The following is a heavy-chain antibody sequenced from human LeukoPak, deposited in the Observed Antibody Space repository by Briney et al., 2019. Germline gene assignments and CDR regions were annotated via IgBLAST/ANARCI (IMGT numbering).Heavy chain of an antibody. V-gene: IGHV3-30*02. CDR1: GFTFSSYG. CDR3: AKVANYGSADAFDI. D-gene: IGHD3-10*01. J-gene: IGHJ3*02. CDR2: IRYDGNNK. Sequence: GGSLRLSCAASGFTFSSYGMHWVRQAPGKGLEWVAFIRYDGNNKYYADSVKGRFTISRDNSKNTLSLQMNSLRAEDTAVFYCAKVANYGSADAFDIWGQGTMVTVSS.